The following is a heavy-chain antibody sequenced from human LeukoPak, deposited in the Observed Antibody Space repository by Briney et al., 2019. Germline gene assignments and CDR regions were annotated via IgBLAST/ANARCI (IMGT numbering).Heavy chain of an antibody. Sequence: ASVKVSCKASGYTFTSYYMHWVRQAPGQGLEWMGIINPSGGSTSYAQKFRGRVTMTRDMSTSTVYMELSSLRSEDTAVYYCARGPNGSGSYSWFDPWGQGTLVTVSS. CDR3: ARGPNGSGSYSWFDP. V-gene: IGHV1-46*01. J-gene: IGHJ5*02. CDR2: INPSGGST. D-gene: IGHD3-10*01. CDR1: GYTFTSYY.